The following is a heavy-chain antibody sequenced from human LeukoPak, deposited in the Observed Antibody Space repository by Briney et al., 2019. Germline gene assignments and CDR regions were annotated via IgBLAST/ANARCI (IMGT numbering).Heavy chain of an antibody. CDR1: GGTFSSYA. D-gene: IGHD3-22*01. CDR2: IIPIFGTA. J-gene: IGHJ4*02. CDR3: AWAYYDSSGPKGYFDY. Sequence: ASVKVSCKASGGTFSSYAISWVRQAPGQGLEWMGGIIPIFGTANYAQKFQGRVTITTDESTSTAYMELSSLRSEDTAVYYCAWAYYDSSGPKGYFDYWGQGTLVTVS. V-gene: IGHV1-69*05.